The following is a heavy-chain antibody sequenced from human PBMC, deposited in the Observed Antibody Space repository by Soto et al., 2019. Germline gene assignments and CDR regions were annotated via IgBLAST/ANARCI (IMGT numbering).Heavy chain of an antibody. CDR3: AKDTAMTAAAGTTFDY. J-gene: IGHJ4*02. Sequence: DVQLVESGGVVVQPGGSLRLSCAASGFTFDDYTMHWVRQAPGKGLEWVSLISWDGGSTYYADSVKGRFTISRDNSKNSLYLQMNSLRTEDTALYYCAKDTAMTAAAGTTFDYWGQGTLVTVSS. CDR2: ISWDGGST. D-gene: IGHD6-13*01. V-gene: IGHV3-43*01. CDR1: GFTFDDYT.